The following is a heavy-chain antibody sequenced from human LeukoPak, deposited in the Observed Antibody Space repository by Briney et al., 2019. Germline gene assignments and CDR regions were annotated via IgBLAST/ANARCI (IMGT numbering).Heavy chain of an antibody. V-gene: IGHV3-48*01. CDR1: GFSFSSYS. J-gene: IGHJ4*02. CDR2: ISSSSSTI. D-gene: IGHD5-18*01. Sequence: PGGSLRLSCAASGFSFSSYSMNWVRQAPGKGLEWVSYISSSSSTIYYADSVKGRFTISRDNAKNSLYLQMNSLRAEDTAVYYCARDSALDTAMDTFDYWGQGTLVTVSP. CDR3: ARDSALDTAMDTFDY.